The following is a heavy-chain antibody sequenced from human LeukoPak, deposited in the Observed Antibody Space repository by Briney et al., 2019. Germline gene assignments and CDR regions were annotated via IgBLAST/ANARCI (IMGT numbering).Heavy chain of an antibody. CDR2: IHYSGNT. CDR3: RVGATIWTGMEF. J-gene: IGHJ4*02. Sequence: SETLSLTCTVSGDSISSGTFYWGWVRQPPGKGLEWIGSIHYSGNTYYNPSLKSPVTISVDTSKNQLSLNLSSVTAADTADCAGRVGATIWTGMEFWGQGILVTVSS. D-gene: IGHD1-26*01. CDR1: GDSISSGTFY. V-gene: IGHV4-39*01.